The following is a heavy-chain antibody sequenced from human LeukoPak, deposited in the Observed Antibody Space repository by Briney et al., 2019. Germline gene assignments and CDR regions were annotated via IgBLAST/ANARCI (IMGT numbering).Heavy chain of an antibody. CDR3: ARDKAAMAPGYYYMDV. D-gene: IGHD5-18*01. Sequence: ASVKVSCNASGGTFSSYAISWVRQAPGQGLEWMGGIIPIFGTANYAQKFQGRVTITADESTSTAYMELSSLRSEDTAVYYCARDKAAMAPGYYYMDVWGKGTTVTVSS. V-gene: IGHV1-69*13. J-gene: IGHJ6*03. CDR1: GGTFSSYA. CDR2: IIPIFGTA.